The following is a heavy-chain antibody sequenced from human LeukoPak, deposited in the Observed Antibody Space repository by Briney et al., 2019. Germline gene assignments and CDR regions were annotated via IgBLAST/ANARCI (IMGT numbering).Heavy chain of an antibody. V-gene: IGHV3-21*01. D-gene: IGHD3-22*01. CDR2: ISRGSDHI. CDR1: GFTFSSYA. Sequence: GGSLRLSCAASGFTFSSYAMNWVRQAPGKGLEWVSSISRGSDHIFYADSMKGRFTISRDDAKNSLYLQMNSLGAEDTAVYYCARPYDTRGYFPDYWGQGTLVTVSS. J-gene: IGHJ4*02. CDR3: ARPYDTRGYFPDY.